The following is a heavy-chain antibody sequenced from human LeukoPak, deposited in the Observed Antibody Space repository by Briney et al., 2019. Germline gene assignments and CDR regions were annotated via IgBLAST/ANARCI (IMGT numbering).Heavy chain of an antibody. CDR3: SRGAPGSYCRGGSCPYRDH. D-gene: IGHD2-15*01. CDR1: GYTFATYD. J-gene: IGHJ4*02. Sequence: ASVKVSCKASGYTFATYDINWVRQATGQGLEWMGWMNPNSGHTHYAQQSQGRVTMIMNTSISTAYLELGRWRPGETAVYYSSRGAPGSYCRGGSCPYRDHGRQETLDCVSS. V-gene: IGHV1-8*01. CDR2: MNPNSGHT.